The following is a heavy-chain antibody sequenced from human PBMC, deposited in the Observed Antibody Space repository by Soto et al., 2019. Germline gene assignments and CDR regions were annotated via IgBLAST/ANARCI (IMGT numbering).Heavy chain of an antibody. CDR2: ISSNGRGT. V-gene: IGHV3-64*01. CDR1: GFTVSSNY. Sequence: GGSLRLSCAASGFTVSSNYMSWVRQAPEKRLEYVSAISSNGRGTYYANSVKGRFTISRDNSKNTLYLQMGSLRAEDTAVYYCARDSGYSYGPLDYWGQGTLVTVSS. CDR3: ARDSGYSYGPLDY. J-gene: IGHJ4*02. D-gene: IGHD5-18*01.